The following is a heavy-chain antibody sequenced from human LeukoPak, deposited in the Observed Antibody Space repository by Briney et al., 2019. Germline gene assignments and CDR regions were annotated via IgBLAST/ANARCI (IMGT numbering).Heavy chain of an antibody. Sequence: PSETLSLTCPVSGGSITSGGFYWSWIRQHPGKGLEWIGYIYYTGSTYYISSLRSRVTISFDTSKNQFSLNLRSVTAADTAVYFCAAGKAVAGTLMWFDPWGQGSLVTVSS. J-gene: IGHJ5*02. V-gene: IGHV4-31*03. CDR3: AAGKAVAGTLMWFDP. D-gene: IGHD6-19*01. CDR1: GGSITSGGFY. CDR2: IYYTGST.